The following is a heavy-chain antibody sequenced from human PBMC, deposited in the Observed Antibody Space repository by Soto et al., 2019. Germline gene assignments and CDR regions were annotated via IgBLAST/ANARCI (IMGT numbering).Heavy chain of an antibody. CDR3: AVITGTTTPPAYYFDY. V-gene: IGHV1-69*06. D-gene: IGHD1-20*01. CDR1: GGTFSGYA. CDR2: IIPIFGTA. Sequence: ASVKVSCKASGGTFSGYAISWVRQAPGQGLEWMGGIIPIFGTANYAQKFQGRVTITADKSTSTAYMELSSLRSEDTAVYYCAVITGTTTPPAYYFDYWGQGTLVTVSS. J-gene: IGHJ4*02.